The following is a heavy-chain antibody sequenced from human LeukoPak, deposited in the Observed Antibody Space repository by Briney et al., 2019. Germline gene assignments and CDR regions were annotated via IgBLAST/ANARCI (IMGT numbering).Heavy chain of an antibody. D-gene: IGHD3-22*01. J-gene: IGHJ1*01. Sequence: GGSLRLSCAVSGFTFSSYTMSWVRQAPGKGLGWVSAISGCDGSTYYADSVKGRFTISRDNSKNTLYLQMNSLRAEDTAVYYCAKDQFNTYYYDSSGYYYPRHWGQGTLVTVSS. CDR3: AKDQFNTYYYDSSGYYYPRH. CDR1: GFTFSSYT. CDR2: ISGCDGST. V-gene: IGHV3-23*01.